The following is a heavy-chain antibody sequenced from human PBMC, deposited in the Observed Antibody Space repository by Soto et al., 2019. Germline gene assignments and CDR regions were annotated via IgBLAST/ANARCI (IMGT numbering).Heavy chain of an antibody. Sequence: ASVXVSCKASGYTFTSYGISWVRQAPGQRLERMGWISAYNGNTNYAQKLQGRVTMTTDTSTSTAYMELRSLRSDDTAVYYCARDLEIWFGELFLPGIMDVWGKGTTVTVSS. J-gene: IGHJ6*03. CDR2: ISAYNGNT. D-gene: IGHD3-10*01. CDR1: GYTFTSYG. V-gene: IGHV1-18*01. CDR3: ARDLEIWFGELFLPGIMDV.